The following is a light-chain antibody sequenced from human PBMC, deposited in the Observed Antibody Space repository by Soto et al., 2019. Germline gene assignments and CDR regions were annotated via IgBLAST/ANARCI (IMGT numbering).Light chain of an antibody. V-gene: IGKV1-5*03. CDR2: MAS. CDR1: QSITNW. J-gene: IGKJ1*01. CDR3: QQYYRPAT. Sequence: DIQMTQSPSTLSASVGDRVTITCRASQSITNWLAWYQQKPGKAPKPLIYMASSLESGVPSRFSGSGGGTEFTLTISRLQPDDFATYYCQQYYRPATFGQGTKVEIK.